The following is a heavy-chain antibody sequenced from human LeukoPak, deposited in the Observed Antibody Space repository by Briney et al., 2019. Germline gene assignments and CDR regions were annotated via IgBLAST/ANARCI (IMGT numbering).Heavy chain of an antibody. V-gene: IGHV1-2*02. D-gene: IGHD3-10*01. CDR3: ARGANYYGSGSPKNWFDP. Sequence: ASVRVSCKASGYTFIANYMHWVRQAPGQGLEWMGWINPNSGATNSAQNFQGRVTMTRDTSISTIYMELSRLTSDDTAVYHCARGANYYGSGSPKNWFDPWGQGTLVTVSS. CDR1: GYTFIANY. CDR2: INPNSGAT. J-gene: IGHJ5*02.